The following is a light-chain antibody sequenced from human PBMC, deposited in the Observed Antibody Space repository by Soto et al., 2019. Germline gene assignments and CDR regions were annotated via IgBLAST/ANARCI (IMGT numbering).Light chain of an antibody. Sequence: QSVLTQPPSVSGAPGQRVTISCTGSSSNIGAGYDVHWYQQRPGTAPKLLIFGNTNRPSGVPDRFSGSKSGTSASLAITGLQAEDEGDYYCQSYGSTLSARYVFGTGTKVTVL. CDR3: QSYGSTLSARYV. CDR1: SSNIGAGYD. CDR2: GNT. J-gene: IGLJ1*01. V-gene: IGLV1-40*01.